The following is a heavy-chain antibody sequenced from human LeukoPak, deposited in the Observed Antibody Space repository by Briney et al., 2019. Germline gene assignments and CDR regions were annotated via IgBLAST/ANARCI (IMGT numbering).Heavy chain of an antibody. V-gene: IGHV4-34*01. CDR1: GGSFSGCY. J-gene: IGHJ4*02. CDR2: INHSGST. D-gene: IGHD3-22*01. Sequence: SETLSLTCAVYGGSFSGCYWSWIRQPPGKGLEWIGEINHSGSTNYNPSLKSRVTISVDTSKNQFSLKLSSVTAADTAVYYCARPNGYGVYFDYWGQGTLVTVSS. CDR3: ARPNGYGVYFDY.